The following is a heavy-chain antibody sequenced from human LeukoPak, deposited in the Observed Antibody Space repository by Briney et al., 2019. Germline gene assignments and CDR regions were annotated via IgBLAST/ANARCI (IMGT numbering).Heavy chain of an antibody. Sequence: ASVKVSCKASGGTFSSYAISWVRQAPGQGLEWMGGIIPIFGTANYAQKFQGRVTITADESTSTAYMELSSLRSEDTAVYYCARGPRITLIRGGQWYYYMDVWGKGTTVTISS. CDR3: ARGPRITLIRGGQWYYYMDV. V-gene: IGHV1-69*13. J-gene: IGHJ6*03. D-gene: IGHD3-10*01. CDR1: GGTFSSYA. CDR2: IIPIFGTA.